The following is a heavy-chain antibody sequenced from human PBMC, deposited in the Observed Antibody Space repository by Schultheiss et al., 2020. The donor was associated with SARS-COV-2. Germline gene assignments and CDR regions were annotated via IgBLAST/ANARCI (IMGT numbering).Heavy chain of an antibody. V-gene: IGHV3-23*01. Sequence: GGSLRLSCAASGFTLSSYAMSWVRQAPGKGLEWVSSIRRSGVGTYYANSVQGRFSISRDNSKNTLYLQMNSLRAEDTAVYYCARGLAAAGYGMDVWGQGTTVTVSS. CDR2: IRRSGVGT. CDR1: GFTLSSYA. D-gene: IGHD6-13*01. J-gene: IGHJ6*02. CDR3: ARGLAAAGYGMDV.